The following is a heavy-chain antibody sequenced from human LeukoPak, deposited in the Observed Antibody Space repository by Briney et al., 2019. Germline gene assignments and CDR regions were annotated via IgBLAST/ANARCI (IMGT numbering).Heavy chain of an antibody. CDR3: ARTKSGWYYSDY. Sequence: SETLSLTCTVSGGSMRSYYWSWIRQPPGKGLELIGYVYYSGTANYNPSLESRVTILVDTSKNQFSLNLSSVTAADTAVYYCARTKSGWYYSDYWGQGTLVSVSS. D-gene: IGHD6-19*01. J-gene: IGHJ4*02. CDR2: VYYSGTA. CDR1: GGSMRSYY. V-gene: IGHV4-59*08.